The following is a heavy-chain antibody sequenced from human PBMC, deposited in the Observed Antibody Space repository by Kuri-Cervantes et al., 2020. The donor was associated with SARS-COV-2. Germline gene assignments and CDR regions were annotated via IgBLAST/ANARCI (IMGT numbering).Heavy chain of an antibody. V-gene: IGHV1-46*01. CDR3: AGDRGSGGCYDY. CDR2: INPDGGGT. J-gene: IGHJ4*02. CDR1: GYTFTRYH. Sequence: ASVKVSCKPSGYTFTRYHIHWVRRARGQGLECLGVINPDGGGTSYAPTFKGRVTMTSDTSTSTVYMELSSLKSDDTAIYYCAGDRGSGGCYDYWGQGTLVTVSS. D-gene: IGHD3-10*01.